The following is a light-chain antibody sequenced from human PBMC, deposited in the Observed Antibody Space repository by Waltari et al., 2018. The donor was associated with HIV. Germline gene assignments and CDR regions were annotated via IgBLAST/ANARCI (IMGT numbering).Light chain of an antibody. V-gene: IGLV3-25*03. Sequence: SCELTQPPSVPVSPGQTARITCSGDASSQTQASWSQQNSGQAPTLLIYEDTERPSGIPERFSGSNSGTRVTLTISGIQAQDEADYYCQSGNSSGAVVFGGGTKLTVL. CDR1: ASSQTQ. J-gene: IGLJ2*01. CDR2: EDT. CDR3: QSGNSSGAVV.